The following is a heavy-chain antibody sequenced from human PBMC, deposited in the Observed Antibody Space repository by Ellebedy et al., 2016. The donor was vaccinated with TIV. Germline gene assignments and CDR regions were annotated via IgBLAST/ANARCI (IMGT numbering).Heavy chain of an antibody. D-gene: IGHD3-3*01. J-gene: IGHJ5*02. Sequence: SETLSLXXTVSGGSVSSGGYYWSWVRHPPGQGLEWIGYISYSGITYYNPSLKSRVTISADTSKNQFSLKLSSVTAADTAVFYCARQYDFRFDPWGQGILVTVSS. CDR2: ISYSGIT. CDR3: ARQYDFRFDP. V-gene: IGHV4-31*03. CDR1: GGSVSSGGYY.